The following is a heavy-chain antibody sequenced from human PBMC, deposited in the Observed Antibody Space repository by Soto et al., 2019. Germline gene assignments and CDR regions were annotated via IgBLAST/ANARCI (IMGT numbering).Heavy chain of an antibody. Sequence: PSQTLSLTCAISGDSVSNKGAAWNWIRHSPSRGLEWLGRTYYRKSKWLYDYAVSVRSRITINPDTSKNQFSLHLTSVTPEDTSVYFCARDPTGFHSVFDSWGQGTLVTFSS. D-gene: IGHD4-4*01. CDR3: ARDPTGFHSVFDS. V-gene: IGHV6-1*01. CDR2: TYYRKSKWLY. CDR1: GDSVSNKGAA. J-gene: IGHJ4*02.